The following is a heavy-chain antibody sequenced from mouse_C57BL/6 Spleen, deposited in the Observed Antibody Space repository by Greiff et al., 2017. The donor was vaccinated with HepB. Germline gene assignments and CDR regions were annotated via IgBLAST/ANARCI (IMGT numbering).Heavy chain of an antibody. J-gene: IGHJ2*01. Sequence: LQQPGAELVKPGASVKMSCKASGFPFPSYWITWVKQGPGQGLEWIGDIYPGSGSTNYNEKFKSKATLTVDTSSSNAYMQLSSLTSEDSAVDFCARGDYYGSSYGYFDYWGQGTTLTVSS. CDR3: ARGDYYGSSYGYFDY. CDR2: IYPGSGST. D-gene: IGHD1-1*01. CDR1: GFPFPSYW. V-gene: IGHV1-55*01.